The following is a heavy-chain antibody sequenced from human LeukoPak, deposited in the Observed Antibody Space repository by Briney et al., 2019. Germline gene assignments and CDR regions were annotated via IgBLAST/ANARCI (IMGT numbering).Heavy chain of an antibody. CDR2: ISSSSSYI. D-gene: IGHD2-15*01. Sequence: GSMRLSCAASGFPFSNYNMNWVRPAPGKGLEWVSSISSSSSYIYYADSVKGRFTISRDNAKNSLYLQMNSLRAEDTAVYYCARDLEVAAAPDYWGQGTLVTVSS. V-gene: IGHV3-21*01. CDR3: ARDLEVAAAPDY. CDR1: GFPFSNYN. J-gene: IGHJ4*02.